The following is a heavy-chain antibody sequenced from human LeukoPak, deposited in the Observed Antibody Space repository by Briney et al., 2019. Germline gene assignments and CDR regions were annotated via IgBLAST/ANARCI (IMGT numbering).Heavy chain of an antibody. CDR1: GFTFSSYS. CDR3: TRALNDILTGCLDY. J-gene: IGHJ4*02. D-gene: IGHD3-9*01. V-gene: IGHV3-49*04. Sequence: GGSLRLSCAASGFTFSSYSMNWVRQAPGKGLEWVGFIRSKAYGGTTEYAASVKGRFTISRDDSKSIAYLQMNSLKTEDTAVYYCTRALNDILTGCLDYWGQGTLVTVSS. CDR2: IRSKAYGGTT.